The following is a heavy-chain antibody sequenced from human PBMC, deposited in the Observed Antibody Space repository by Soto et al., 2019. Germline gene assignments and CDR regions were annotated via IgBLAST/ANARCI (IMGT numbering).Heavy chain of an antibody. V-gene: IGHV3-33*01. CDR3: ARDGLGYCSGGSCLLGAFDI. D-gene: IGHD2-15*01. J-gene: IGHJ3*02. CDR1: GFTFSSYG. Sequence: GGSLRLSCAASGFTFSSYGMHWCRQAPGKGLEWVAVIWYDGSNKYYADSVKGRFTISRDNSKNTLYLQMNSLRAEDTGVYYCARDGLGYCSGGSCLLGAFDIWGQGTMVTVSS. CDR2: IWYDGSNK.